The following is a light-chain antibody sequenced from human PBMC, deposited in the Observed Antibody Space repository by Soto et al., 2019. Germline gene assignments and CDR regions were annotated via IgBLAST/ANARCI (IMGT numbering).Light chain of an antibody. Sequence: QSALTQPASVSGSPEQSIAISCTGTGIDVGGYNYVSWYQQYPGKAPKLIIYEVSNRPSGVSNRFSGSKSGNTASLIISGLQAEDEADYFCSSYTSTSTLVFGGGTKLTVL. CDR1: GIDVGGYNY. J-gene: IGLJ3*02. CDR2: EVS. CDR3: SSYTSTSTLV. V-gene: IGLV2-14*01.